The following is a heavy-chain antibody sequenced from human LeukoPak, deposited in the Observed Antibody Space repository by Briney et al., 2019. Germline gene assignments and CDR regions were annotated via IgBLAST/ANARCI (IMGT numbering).Heavy chain of an antibody. J-gene: IGHJ4*02. CDR2: ISYDGSNK. CDR3: ARDQHYDSSGYMDY. Sequence: GGSLRLSCAASGFTFSSYAMHWVRQAPGKGLEWVAVISYDGSNKYYADSVKGRFTISRDNSKNTLYLQMNSLRAEDTAVYYCARDQHYDSSGYMDYWGQGTLVTVSS. CDR1: GFTFSSYA. D-gene: IGHD3-22*01. V-gene: IGHV3-30-3*01.